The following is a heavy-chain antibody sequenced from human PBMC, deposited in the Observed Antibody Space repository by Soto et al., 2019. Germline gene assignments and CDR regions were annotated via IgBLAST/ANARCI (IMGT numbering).Heavy chain of an antibody. Sequence: GASVKVSCKASGYTFTSYYMHWVRQAPGQGLEWMGIINPSGGSTSYAQKFQGRVTMTRDTSTSTVYMELSSLRSEDTAVYYCASDIVVVPAAPYAFDIWGQGTMVPVSS. V-gene: IGHV1-46*03. J-gene: IGHJ3*02. CDR1: GYTFTSYY. CDR2: INPSGGST. CDR3: ASDIVVVPAAPYAFDI. D-gene: IGHD2-2*01.